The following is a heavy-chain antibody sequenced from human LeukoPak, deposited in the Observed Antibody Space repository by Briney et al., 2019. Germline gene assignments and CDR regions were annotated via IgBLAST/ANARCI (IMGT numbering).Heavy chain of an antibody. Sequence: GSLRLSCAAPGFTFSNAWMSWVRQAPGKGLEWIGRIYNGGSTDYNPSLKSRVSMSFDSSKNQHSLKLSSVTAADTAVYYCARDSSNNFWSNYCFDYWGQGTLVTVSS. CDR3: ARDSSNNFWSNYCFDY. J-gene: IGHJ4*02. CDR2: IYNGGST. CDR1: GFTFSNAW. V-gene: IGHV4-4*02. D-gene: IGHD3-3*01.